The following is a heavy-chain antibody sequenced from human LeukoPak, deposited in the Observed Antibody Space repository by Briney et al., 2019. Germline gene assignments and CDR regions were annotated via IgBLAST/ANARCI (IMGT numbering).Heavy chain of an antibody. CDR3: AIRYSGSYNDY. CDR2: IYPGDSDT. V-gene: IGHV5-51*01. CDR1: GYSFTDYW. D-gene: IGHD1-26*01. J-gene: IGHJ4*02. Sequence: ASVKVSCKASGYSFTDYWIGWVRQMPGKGLEWMGIIYPGDSDTRYSPSFQGQVTISADKSISTAYLQWSSLKASDTAMYYCAIRYSGSYNDYWGQGTLVTVSS.